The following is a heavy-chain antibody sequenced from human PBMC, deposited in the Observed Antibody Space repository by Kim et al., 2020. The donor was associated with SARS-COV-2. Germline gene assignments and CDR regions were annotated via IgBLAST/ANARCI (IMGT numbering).Heavy chain of an antibody. V-gene: IGHV1-69*04. CDR3: ASTLAAAAPLAFDY. Sequence: SVKVSCKASGGTFSSYAISWVRQAPGQGLEWMGRIIPILGIANYAQKFQGRVTITADKSTSTAYMELSSLRSEDTAVYYCASTLAAAAPLAFDYWGQGTLVTVSS. J-gene: IGHJ4*02. CDR2: IIPILGIA. CDR1: GGTFSSYA. D-gene: IGHD6-13*01.